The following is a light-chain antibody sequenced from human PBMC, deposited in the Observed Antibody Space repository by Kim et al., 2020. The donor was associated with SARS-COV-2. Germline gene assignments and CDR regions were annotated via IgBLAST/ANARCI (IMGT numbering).Light chain of an antibody. CDR3: QAWDSSTVV. V-gene: IGLV3-1*01. Sequence: VSPGQTAIITCSGDKLGDKYACWYQQKPGQSPVLVIYQDSKRPSGIPERFSGSNSGNTATLTISGTQAMDEADYYCQAWDSSTVVFGGGTQLTVL. CDR2: QDS. J-gene: IGLJ2*01. CDR1: KLGDKY.